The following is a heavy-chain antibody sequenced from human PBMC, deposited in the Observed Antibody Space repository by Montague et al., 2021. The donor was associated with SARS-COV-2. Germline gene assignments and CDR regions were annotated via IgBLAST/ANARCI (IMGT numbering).Heavy chain of an antibody. CDR2: INSNGGT. CDR1: GGSISSHF. D-gene: IGHD3-10*01. CDR3: ARATSVRGAVSWFDP. Sequence: SETRSLTCTVSGGSISSHFWSFIRQPPGKGLEWIGYINSNGGTNDNPSLRSRLTMSVDTSKNQSSLQLRSMTPADTAVYFCARATSVRGAVSWFDPWGQGILVTVSS. V-gene: IGHV4-59*11. J-gene: IGHJ5*02.